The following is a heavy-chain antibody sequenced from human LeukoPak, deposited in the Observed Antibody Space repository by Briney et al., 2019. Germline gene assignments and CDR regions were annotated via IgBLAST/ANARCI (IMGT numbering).Heavy chain of an antibody. Sequence: GASVKVSCKASGGTFSSYAISWVRQAPGQGLEWMGRIIPILGIANYAQKFQGRVTITADKSTSTAYMELSSLRSEDTAVYYCAKDKDSYYYYGMDVWGQGTTVTVSS. CDR3: AKDKDSYYYYGMDV. J-gene: IGHJ6*02. V-gene: IGHV1-69*04. CDR1: GGTFSSYA. CDR2: IIPILGIA.